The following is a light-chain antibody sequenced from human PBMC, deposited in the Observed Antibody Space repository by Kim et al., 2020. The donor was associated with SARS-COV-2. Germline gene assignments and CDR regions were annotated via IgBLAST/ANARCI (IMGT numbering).Light chain of an antibody. Sequence: SPGDRVTLACRASQSVVGDVAWYQQKPGQPARLLIYDASTRATGVADRFRGSGSGTEFTLTISSLQSEDLAVYYCQHYHKWPPWTFGRGTKVEVK. V-gene: IGKV3-15*01. CDR3: QHYHKWPPWT. CDR2: DAS. CDR1: QSVVGD. J-gene: IGKJ1*01.